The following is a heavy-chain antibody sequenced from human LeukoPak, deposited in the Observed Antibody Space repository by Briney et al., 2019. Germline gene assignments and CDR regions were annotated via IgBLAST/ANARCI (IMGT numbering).Heavy chain of an antibody. V-gene: IGHV1-69*05. D-gene: IGHD2-15*01. J-gene: IGHJ5*02. CDR1: GGTFSIYA. Sequence: SVTVSFTASGGTFSIYAISWVRQAPGQGLEWMGGIIPIFGTANYAQKLQGRVTMTTDTSTSTAYMELRSLRSDDTAVYYCARGGLDWFDPWGQGTLVTVSS. CDR3: ARGGLDWFDP. CDR2: IIPIFGTA.